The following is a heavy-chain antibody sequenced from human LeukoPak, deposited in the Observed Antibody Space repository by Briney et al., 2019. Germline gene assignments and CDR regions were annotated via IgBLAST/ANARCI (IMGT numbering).Heavy chain of an antibody. J-gene: IGHJ4*02. D-gene: IGHD3-9*01. CDR1: GYTFTSYD. V-gene: IGHV1-8*01. CDR2: MNPNSGNT. Sequence: GASVKVSCKASGYTFTSYDINWVRQATGQRPEWMGWMNPNSGNTGYAQKFQGRVTMTRNTSISTAYMELSSLRSEDTAVYYCARGDILTGNHNDYWGQGTLVTVSS. CDR3: ARGDILTGNHNDY.